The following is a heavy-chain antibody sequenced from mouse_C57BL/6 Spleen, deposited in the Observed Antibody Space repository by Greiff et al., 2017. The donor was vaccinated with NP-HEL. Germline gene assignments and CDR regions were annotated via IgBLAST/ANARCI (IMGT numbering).Heavy chain of an antibody. V-gene: IGHV3-6*01. D-gene: IGHD1-1*01. Sequence: EVQLQESGPGLVKPSQSLSLTCSVTGYSITSSYYWNWIRQFPGNKLEWMGYISYDGSNNYNPSLKNRISITRDTSKNQFFLKLNSVTTEDTATYYCARGPYYYGSSPHFDYWGQGTTLTVSS. CDR2: ISYDGSN. J-gene: IGHJ2*01. CDR3: ARGPYYYGSSPHFDY. CDR1: GYSITSSYY.